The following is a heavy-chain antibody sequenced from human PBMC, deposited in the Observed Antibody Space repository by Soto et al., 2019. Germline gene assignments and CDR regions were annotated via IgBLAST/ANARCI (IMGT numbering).Heavy chain of an antibody. V-gene: IGHV4-59*01. Sequence: SETLSLTCTVSGGSISPYYWSWILQPPGKGLEWIGYVYYSGNTNYNPSLESRVTISVDTSRNQFSLNLTSATAADTAVYYCARKGAAASYAHYYMDVWGRGTTVTVAS. CDR2: VYYSGNT. CDR1: GGSISPYY. CDR3: ARKGAAASYAHYYMDV. D-gene: IGHD6-13*01. J-gene: IGHJ6*03.